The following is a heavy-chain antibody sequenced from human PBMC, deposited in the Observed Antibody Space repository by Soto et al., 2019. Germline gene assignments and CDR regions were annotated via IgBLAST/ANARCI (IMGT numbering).Heavy chain of an antibody. J-gene: IGHJ4*02. CDR1: GFTFTSYS. CDR2: ISITTNYI. V-gene: IGHV3-21*06. Sequence: GGALRLLCAASGFTFTSYSMNWVRQAPGKGLEWVSSISITTNYIYYGDSMKGRFTISRDNAKNSLYLEMNSLRAEDTAVYYCARDSEDLTSNFDYWGQGTLVTVSS. CDR3: ARDSEDLTSNFDY.